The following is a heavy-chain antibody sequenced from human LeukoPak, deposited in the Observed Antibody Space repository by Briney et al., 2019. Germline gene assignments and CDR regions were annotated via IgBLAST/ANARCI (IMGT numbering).Heavy chain of an antibody. D-gene: IGHD5-24*01. CDR3: ARANGYNSVEIDY. J-gene: IGHJ4*02. CDR2: IIPIFGTA. CDR1: GGTFSSYA. V-gene: IGHV1-69*13. Sequence: SVKVSCEASGGTFSSYAISWVRQAPGQGLEWMGGIIPIFGTANYAQKFQGRVTITADESTSTAYMELSSLRSEDMAVYYCARANGYNSVEIDYWGQGTLVTVSS.